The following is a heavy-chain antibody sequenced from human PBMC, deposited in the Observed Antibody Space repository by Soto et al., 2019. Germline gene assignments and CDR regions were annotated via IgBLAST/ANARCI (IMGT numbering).Heavy chain of an antibody. V-gene: IGHV4-39*01. CDR3: ARHGELVSSYYYGMDV. Sequence: PSETLSLTCTVSGGSISSSSYYWGWIRQPPGKGLEWIGSIYYSGSTYYNPSLKSRVTISVDTSKNQFSLKLSSVTAADTALYYCARHGELVSSYYYGMDVWGQGTTVTVSS. CDR1: GGSISSSSYY. J-gene: IGHJ6*02. D-gene: IGHD6-13*01. CDR2: IYYSGST.